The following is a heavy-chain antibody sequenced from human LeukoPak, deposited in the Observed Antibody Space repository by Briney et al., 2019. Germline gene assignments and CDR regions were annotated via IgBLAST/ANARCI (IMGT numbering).Heavy chain of an antibody. CDR1: GFTFRSYV. CDR2: ISGSGGST. D-gene: IGHD3-22*01. Sequence: GGSLRLSCAAPGFTFRSYVMSWVRQAPGKGLEWVSAISGSGGSTYYADSVKGRFTISRDNSKNTLYLQMNSLRAEDTAVYYCAKDPTMIVVVIPDYWGQGTLVTVSS. J-gene: IGHJ4*02. CDR3: AKDPTMIVVVIPDY. V-gene: IGHV3-23*01.